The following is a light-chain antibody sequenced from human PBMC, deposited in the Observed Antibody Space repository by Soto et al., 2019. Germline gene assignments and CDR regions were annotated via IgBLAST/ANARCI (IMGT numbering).Light chain of an antibody. CDR2: GAS. CDR3: QQYGSPGT. Sequence: EIVMTQSPSTLSVSPGERATLSCRASQSVSIDLAWYQQKPGQAPKLLIYGASTRATGIPVRFSGSGSGTEFTPTISRLEPEDFAVYYCQQYGSPGTFGQGTKVDIK. V-gene: IGKV3-15*01. CDR1: QSVSID. J-gene: IGKJ1*01.